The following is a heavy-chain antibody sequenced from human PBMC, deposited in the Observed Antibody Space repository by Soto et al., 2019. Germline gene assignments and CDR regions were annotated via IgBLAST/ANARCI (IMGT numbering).Heavy chain of an antibody. CDR1: GDFISNTTYY. CDR2: IYFSGSGTS. CDR3: ARPRYSFGTSGYYPSDF. D-gene: IGHD3-22*01. V-gene: IGHV4-39*01. Sequence: SETLSLTCSVSGDFISNTTYYWAWVRQAPGKGLEWVGSIYFSGSGTSHYNPSLKSRVTISVDTSKNQFSLKLTSVTAADTAVYYCARPRYSFGTSGYYPSDFCGQGMLVTVSS. J-gene: IGHJ4*02.